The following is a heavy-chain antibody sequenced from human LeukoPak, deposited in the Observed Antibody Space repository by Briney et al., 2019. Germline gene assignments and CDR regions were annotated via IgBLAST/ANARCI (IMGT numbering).Heavy chain of an antibody. V-gene: IGHV1-18*01. D-gene: IGHD1-26*01. CDR1: GYTFTSYG. J-gene: IGHJ4*02. CDR2: ISAYNGNT. CDR3: ARDYWIAGATHYYGYDY. Sequence: GALVKVSCKASGYTFTSYGISWVRQAPGQGLEWMGWISAYNGNTNYAQKLQGRVTMTTDTSTSTAYMELRSLRSDDTAVYYCARDYWIAGATHYYGYDYWGQGTLVTVSS.